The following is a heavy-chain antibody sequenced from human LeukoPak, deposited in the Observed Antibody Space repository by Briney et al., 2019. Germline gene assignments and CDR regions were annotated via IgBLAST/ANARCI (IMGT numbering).Heavy chain of an antibody. CDR1: GFTVSSNY. V-gene: IGHV3-66*01. J-gene: IGHJ4*02. D-gene: IGHD2/OR15-2a*01. CDR3: ATLDY. Sequence: GGSLRLSCAASGFTVSSNYISWVRQAPGKGLEWVSVIYSGDNTNYADSVKGRFTISRDNSKNTLYLQMNSQRAEDTAVYYCATLDYWGQGTLVTVSS. CDR2: IYSGDNT.